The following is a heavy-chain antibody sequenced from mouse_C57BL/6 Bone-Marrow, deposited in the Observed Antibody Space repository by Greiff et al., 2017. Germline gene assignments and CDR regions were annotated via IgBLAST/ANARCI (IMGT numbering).Heavy chain of an antibody. CDR3: TGDGNFYFDY. CDR2: IRLKSDNYAT. D-gene: IGHD2-1*01. V-gene: IGHV6-3*01. CDR1: GFTFSNYW. J-gene: IGHJ2*01. Sequence: EVMLVESGGGLVQPGGSMKLSCVASGFTFSNYWMNWVRQSPEQGLEWVAQIRLKSDNYATHYAKSVKGRFTISRDDSKSSVYLQMNNLRAEDTGIYYCTGDGNFYFDYWGQGTTLTVSS.